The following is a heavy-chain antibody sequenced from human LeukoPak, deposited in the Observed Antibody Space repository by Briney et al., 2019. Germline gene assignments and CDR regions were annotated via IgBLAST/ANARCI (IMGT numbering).Heavy chain of an antibody. D-gene: IGHD4-17*01. CDR2: ISGSSSSI. Sequence: GGSLRLSCAASGFTFSRYTMNWVRQAPGMGLEWVSSISGSSSSISFADSMKGRFTISRDNAENSLYPQMNSLSAEDTAVYFCARDAYGDYFFDYWGQGILVTVSS. CDR1: GFTFSRYT. J-gene: IGHJ4*02. CDR3: ARDAYGDYFFDY. V-gene: IGHV3-21*01.